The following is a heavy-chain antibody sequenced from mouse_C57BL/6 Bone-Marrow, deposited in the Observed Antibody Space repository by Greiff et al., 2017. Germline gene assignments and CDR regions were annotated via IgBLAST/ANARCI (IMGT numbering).Heavy chain of an antibody. CDR2: IYPGNSDT. J-gene: IGHJ4*01. CDR1: GYTFTSYW. V-gene: IGHV1-5*01. Sequence: EVQLQQSGTVLARPGASVKMSCKTSGYTFTSYWMHWVKQRPGQGLEWIGAIYPGNSDTSYNQKVKGKAKLTAVTSASTAYMELSSLTNEDSAVYYCTRQKEGTGEYYAMDYWGQGTSVTVSS. D-gene: IGHD3-3*01. CDR3: TRQKEGTGEYYAMDY.